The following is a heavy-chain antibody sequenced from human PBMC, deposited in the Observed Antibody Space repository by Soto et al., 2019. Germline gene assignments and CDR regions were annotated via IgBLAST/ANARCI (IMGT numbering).Heavy chain of an antibody. CDR2: IYWHDDK. CDR1: GFSLSTTGMG. CDR3: AHRGGATVGLYYFDH. V-gene: IGHV2-5*01. D-gene: IGHD3-16*01. Sequence: GPKLGNPTQTLTMTCAFSGFSLSTTGMGVSWIRQPPGKALEWLALIYWHDDKRYSPSLKSRLTITKDTSKNQVVLTMTNMDPVDTATYYCAHRGGATVGLYYFDHWGQGALVSVS. J-gene: IGHJ4*02.